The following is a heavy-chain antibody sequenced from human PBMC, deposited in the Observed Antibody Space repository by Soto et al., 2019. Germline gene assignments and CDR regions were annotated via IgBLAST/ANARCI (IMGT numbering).Heavy chain of an antibody. Sequence: GGSLRLSCAASGFTFSRYGMHWVRQAPGRGLEWVAVIWYDGSNIYYADSVKGRFTISRDNSKDTLDLQMNSLRAEDTAVYYCARDREQWLVGYYFDYWGQGTRVTSPQ. V-gene: IGHV3-33*01. CDR1: GFTFSRYG. CDR2: IWYDGSNI. D-gene: IGHD6-19*01. CDR3: ARDREQWLVGYYFDY. J-gene: IGHJ4*02.